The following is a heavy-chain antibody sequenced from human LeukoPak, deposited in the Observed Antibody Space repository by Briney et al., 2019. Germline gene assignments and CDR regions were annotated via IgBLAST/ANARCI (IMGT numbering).Heavy chain of an antibody. CDR3: ARGKGTSYLSSFDY. CDR1: GFTFTYYW. CDR2: ISYDGSNE. J-gene: IGHJ4*02. D-gene: IGHD6-6*01. Sequence: GGSLRLSCAASGFTFTYYWMGWVRQAPGKGLEWVAIISYDGSNEYYADSVKGRFTISRDNSKNTLYLQMNSLRAADTAVYYCARGKGTSYLSSFDYWGQGTLVTVSS. V-gene: IGHV3-30*03.